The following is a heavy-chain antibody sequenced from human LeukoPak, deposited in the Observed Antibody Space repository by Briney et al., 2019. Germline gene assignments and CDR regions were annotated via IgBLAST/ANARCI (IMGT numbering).Heavy chain of an antibody. CDR1: GFTFSSYG. D-gene: IGHD2-2*01. J-gene: IGHJ4*02. Sequence: GGSLRLSCAASGFTFSSYGMHWVRQAPGKGLEWVAVISYDGSNKYYADSVKGRFTISRDNSKNTLYLQMSSLRAEDTAVYYCPNSAAMEYYFDYWGQGTLVTVSS. V-gene: IGHV3-30*18. CDR2: ISYDGSNK. CDR3: PNSAAMEYYFDY.